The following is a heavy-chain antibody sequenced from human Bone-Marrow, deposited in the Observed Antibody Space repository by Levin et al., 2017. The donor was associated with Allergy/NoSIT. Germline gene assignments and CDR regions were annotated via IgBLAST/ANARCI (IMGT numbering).Heavy chain of an antibody. Sequence: PGGSLRLSCAASGFTFSNVWMSWVRQVPGKGLEWVGRIKSITDGGTIDYAAPVKGRFIISRDDSKDTLYLQMNSLKTEDTALYYCATDGAIDIWGQGTVVTVSS. CDR3: ATDGAIDI. J-gene: IGHJ3*02. CDR1: GFTFSNVW. V-gene: IGHV3-15*01. CDR2: IKSITDGGTI.